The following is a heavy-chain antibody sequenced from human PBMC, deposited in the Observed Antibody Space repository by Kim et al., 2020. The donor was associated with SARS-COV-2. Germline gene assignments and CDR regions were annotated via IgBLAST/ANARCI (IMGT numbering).Heavy chain of an antibody. CDR2: ISYDGSNK. J-gene: IGHJ4*02. CDR3: ARDRRDSSSWYPSY. CDR1: GFTFSSYG. Sequence: GGSLRLSCAASGFTFSSYGMHWVRQAPGKGLEWVAVISYDGSNKYYADSVKGRFTISRDNSKNTLYLQMNSLRAEDTAVYYCARDRRDSSSWYPSYWGQGTLVTVS. V-gene: IGHV3-33*05. D-gene: IGHD6-13*01.